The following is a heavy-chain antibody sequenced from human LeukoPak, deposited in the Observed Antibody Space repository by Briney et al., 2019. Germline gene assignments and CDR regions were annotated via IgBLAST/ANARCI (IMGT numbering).Heavy chain of an antibody. CDR1: GFTFTSYA. Sequence: GGSLRLSCSASGFTFTSYAMTWVRQAPGKAPEWVSTISKTGDHTYYPDSVKGRFTISRDNSRNTLYLQMNSLRVEDTALYYCAKTLTMNLVQGLVDHWGQGTLVAVSS. CDR3: AKTLTMNLVQGLVDH. CDR2: ISKTGDHT. V-gene: IGHV3-23*01. J-gene: IGHJ4*02. D-gene: IGHD3-22*01.